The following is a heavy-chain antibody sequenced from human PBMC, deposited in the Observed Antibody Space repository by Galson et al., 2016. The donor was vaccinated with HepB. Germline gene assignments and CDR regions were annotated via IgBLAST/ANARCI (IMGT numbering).Heavy chain of an antibody. D-gene: IGHD6-19*01. V-gene: IGHV3-7*03. CDR3: ARYGDEAGWNFQH. CDR1: GFTFSRLW. Sequence: SLRLSCAASGFTFSRLWMNWVRQAPGKGLEWVASIKEDGSKTSYVDSVKGRFTISRDNVENSLYLQMNSLRAEDTAVYYCARYGDEAGWNFQHWGQGTLVTVSS. CDR2: IKEDGSKT. J-gene: IGHJ1*01.